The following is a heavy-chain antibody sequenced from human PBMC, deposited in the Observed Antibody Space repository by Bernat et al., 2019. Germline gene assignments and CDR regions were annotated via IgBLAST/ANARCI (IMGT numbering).Heavy chain of an antibody. J-gene: IGHJ4*02. Sequence: EVQLVESGGGLVQPGGSLRLSCAASGFTFSSYWMHWVRQAPGKGLVWVSSINSDESVPNYADSVRGRFTISRDNAKNTLYLQMNSLSVDDTAVYYCTRALWFGELFFDYWGQGTLVTVSS. CDR3: TRALWFGELFFDY. CDR1: GFTFSSYW. V-gene: IGHV3-74*01. CDR2: INSDESVP. D-gene: IGHD3-10*01.